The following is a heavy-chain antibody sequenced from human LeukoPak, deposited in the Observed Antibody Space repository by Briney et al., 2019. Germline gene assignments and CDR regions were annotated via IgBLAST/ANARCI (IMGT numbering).Heavy chain of an antibody. Sequence: SETLSLTCSVSGTSITPYSWSWIRQPPRRGLEWIGYFYTSGNTHQNPSLKSRVTMPIDASKNQFSLRLSSMTAADTAVYYCARHRAEMATITDDTFDMWGQGTMVTVSS. CDR2: FYTSGNT. J-gene: IGHJ3*02. CDR3: ARHRAEMATITDDTFDM. D-gene: IGHD5-24*01. CDR1: GTSITPYS. V-gene: IGHV4-4*09.